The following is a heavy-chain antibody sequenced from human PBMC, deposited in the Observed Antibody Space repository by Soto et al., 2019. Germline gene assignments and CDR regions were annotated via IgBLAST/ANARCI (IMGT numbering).Heavy chain of an antibody. J-gene: IGHJ6*02. CDR3: AKSTGGTANGMDV. D-gene: IGHD2-8*02. CDR1: GFTFDDYA. CDR2: ISWNSGTI. V-gene: IGHV3-9*01. Sequence: DVQLVESGGGLVQPGRSLRLSCAASGFTFDDYAMHWVRQAPGKGLEWVSGISWNSGTIGYADSVKGRFTISRDNAKNSLYLQMNSLRAEDTALYYCAKSTGGTANGMDVWGQGTTVTVSS.